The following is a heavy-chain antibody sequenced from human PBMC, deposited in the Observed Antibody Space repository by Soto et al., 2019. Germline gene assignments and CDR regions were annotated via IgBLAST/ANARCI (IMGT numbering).Heavy chain of an antibody. CDR2: SRNKDNSHTT. CDR1: GFTFSDHH. Sequence: EVQLVESGGGLVQPGGSLRLSCAVSGFTFSDHHMDWVGQTPGKGLEWVGRSRNKDNSHTTEYAASVKGRFTISRDESKNSLFLQMSSLQTADTAVYFCVRAKFTNSRFNFDFWGQGTLVTVSS. CDR3: VRAKFTNSRFNFDF. J-gene: IGHJ4*02. V-gene: IGHV3-72*01. D-gene: IGHD2-2*01.